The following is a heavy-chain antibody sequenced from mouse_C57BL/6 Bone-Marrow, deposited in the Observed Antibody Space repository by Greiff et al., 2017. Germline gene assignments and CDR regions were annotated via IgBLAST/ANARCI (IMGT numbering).Heavy chain of an antibody. CDR3: ARKETTSLDY. J-gene: IGHJ2*01. D-gene: IGHD2-1*01. V-gene: IGHV1-42*01. Sequence: VQLKESGPELVKPGASVKISCKASGYSFTGYYMNWVKQSPEKSLEWIGEINPSTGGTTYNQKFKAKATLTVDKSSSTAYMQLKSLTSEDSAVYYCARKETTSLDYWGQGTTLTVSS. CDR1: GYSFTGYY. CDR2: INPSTGGT.